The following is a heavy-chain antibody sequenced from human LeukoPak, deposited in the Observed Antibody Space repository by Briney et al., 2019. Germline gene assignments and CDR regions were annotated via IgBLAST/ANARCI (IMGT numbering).Heavy chain of an antibody. J-gene: IGHJ4*02. D-gene: IGHD7-27*01. V-gene: IGHV3-21*01. CDR2: ISTSSSYI. Sequence: PGGSPRLSCAASGFTFSSYSMDWVRQAPGKGLEWVSSISTSSSYIYYADLVKGRFTISRDNAKNSLYLQMNSLRAEDTAVYYCARDLNWGSGGSDYWGQGTLVTVSS. CDR3: ARDLNWGSGGSDY. CDR1: GFTFSSYS.